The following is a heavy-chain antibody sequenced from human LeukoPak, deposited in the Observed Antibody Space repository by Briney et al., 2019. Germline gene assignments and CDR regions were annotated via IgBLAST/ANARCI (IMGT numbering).Heavy chain of an antibody. D-gene: IGHD2-15*01. V-gene: IGHV3-53*01. J-gene: IGHJ4*02. CDR1: GFTVNSNY. CDR3: ARGGGYYPIDY. Sequence: GGSLRLSCAASGFTVNSNYMNWVRQAPGKGLEWVSVLYSDGRTYYADSVKGRFTISRDTSKNTLYLQVNSLRAEDTAVYYCARGGGYYPIDYWGQGTLVTASS. CDR2: LYSDGRT.